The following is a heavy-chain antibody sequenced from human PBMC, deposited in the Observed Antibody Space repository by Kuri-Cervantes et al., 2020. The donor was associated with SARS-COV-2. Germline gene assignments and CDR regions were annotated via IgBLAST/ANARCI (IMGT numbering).Heavy chain of an antibody. Sequence: GGSLRLSCPASGFTFSSYAMSWVRQAPGKGLEWVSAISGSGGSTYYADSVKGRFTISRDNAKNSMYLHMNSLRDEDTAVYYCAVGGAAASNDYYMDVWGQGTLVTVSS. D-gene: IGHD6-13*01. CDR2: ISGSGGST. CDR1: GFTFSSYA. CDR3: AVGGAAASNDYYMDV. V-gene: IGHV3-23*01. J-gene: IGHJ4*02.